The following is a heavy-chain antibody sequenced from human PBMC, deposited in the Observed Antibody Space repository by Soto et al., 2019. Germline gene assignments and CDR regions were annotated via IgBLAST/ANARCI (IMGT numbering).Heavy chain of an antibody. D-gene: IGHD6-25*01. J-gene: IGHJ4*02. Sequence: QLQLQESGPGLVKPSETLSLTCTVSGGSISSSSYYWGWIRQPPGKGLEWIGSIYYSGSTYYNPRLKSKTPISGGQSKCQFHLKLTSVTDADTAVYYCASHAVNSCGFTDYWGQGILVTDSS. CDR1: GGSISSSSYY. CDR3: ASHAVNSCGFTDY. CDR2: IYYSGST. V-gene: IGHV4-39*01.